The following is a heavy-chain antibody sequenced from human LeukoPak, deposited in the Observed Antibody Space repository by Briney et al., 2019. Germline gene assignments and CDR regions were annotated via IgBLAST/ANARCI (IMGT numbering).Heavy chain of an antibody. D-gene: IGHD3-22*01. CDR3: ARDDYYDSSGYIY. CDR2: IIPIFGTA. J-gene: IGHJ4*02. CDR1: GGTFISYA. V-gene: IGHV1-69*05. Sequence: SVKVSCKASGGTFISYAISWVRQAPGQGREWMGRIIPIFGTANYAQKFQGRVTITTDESTSTAYMELSSLRSEDTAVYYCARDDYYDSSGYIYWGQGTLVTVSS.